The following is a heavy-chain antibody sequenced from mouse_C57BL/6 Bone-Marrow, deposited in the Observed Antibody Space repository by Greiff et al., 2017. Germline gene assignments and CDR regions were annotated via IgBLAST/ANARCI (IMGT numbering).Heavy chain of an antibody. CDR2: ISDGGSYT. J-gene: IGHJ2*01. Sequence: EVQLVESGGGLVKPGGSLKLSCAASGFTFSSYAMSWVRQTPEKRLEWVATISDGGSYTYSPDNVQGRFTLSRDNAKNNLYLQMSHLKSEDTAIYYCARSGANWDFDYWGQGTTLTVSS. V-gene: IGHV5-4*01. D-gene: IGHD4-1*01. CDR3: ARSGANWDFDY. CDR1: GFTFSSYA.